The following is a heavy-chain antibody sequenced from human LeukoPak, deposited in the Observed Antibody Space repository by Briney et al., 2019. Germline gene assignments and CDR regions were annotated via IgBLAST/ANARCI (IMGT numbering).Heavy chain of an antibody. V-gene: IGHV1-2*02. D-gene: IGHD4-17*01. Sequence: ASVKVSRKASGYTFTGYYMHWVRQAPGQGLEWMGWINPNSGGTNYAQKFQGRVTMTRDTSISTAYMELSRLRSDDTAVYYCARDTEFDYGDYYFDYWGQGTLVTVSS. CDR3: ARDTEFDYGDYYFDY. CDR2: INPNSGGT. CDR1: GYTFTGYY. J-gene: IGHJ4*02.